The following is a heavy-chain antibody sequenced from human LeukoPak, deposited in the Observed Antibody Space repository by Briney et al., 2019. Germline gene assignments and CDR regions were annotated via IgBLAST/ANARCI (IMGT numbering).Heavy chain of an antibody. V-gene: IGHV3-66*01. D-gene: IGHD3-22*01. J-gene: IGHJ4*02. CDR2: IYSGGRT. Sequence: GGSLRLSCAASGFTVSTNYMSWVRQAPGKGLEWVSVIYSGGRTYYADSVNGRFTISRDNSKDTLYLQMNSLRAEDTAVYYCARESNSGYYLSYWGQGTLVTVSS. CDR1: GFTVSTNY. CDR3: ARESNSGYYLSY.